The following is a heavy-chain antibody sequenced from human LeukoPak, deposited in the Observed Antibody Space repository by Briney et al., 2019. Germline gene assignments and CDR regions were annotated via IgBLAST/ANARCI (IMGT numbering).Heavy chain of an antibody. CDR1: GGSISSGSYY. D-gene: IGHD4-11*01. V-gene: IGHV4-61*02. CDR2: ICTSGST. CDR3: AREIHDYSSLFDY. J-gene: IGHJ4*02. Sequence: PSETLSLTCTVSGGSISSGSYYWSWIRQPAGKGLEWIGRICTSGSTNYNPSLKSRVTISVDTSKNQFSLKLSSATAADTAVYYCAREIHDYSSLFDYWGQGTLVTVSS.